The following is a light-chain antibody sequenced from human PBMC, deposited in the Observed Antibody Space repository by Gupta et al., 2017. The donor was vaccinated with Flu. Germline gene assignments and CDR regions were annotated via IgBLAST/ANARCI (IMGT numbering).Light chain of an antibody. V-gene: IGKV3-15*01. CDR2: GVS. Sequence: ENVLTQSPATLSVSPGERATLSCGASQSVSGNLAWYQQKPGQTPRLHIYGVSTSATGIPARFSGSGSGTEFTLTISSLQSEDFAVYYCQQYNNWPLTFGGGTRVEI. J-gene: IGKJ4*01. CDR1: QSVSGN. CDR3: QQYNNWPLT.